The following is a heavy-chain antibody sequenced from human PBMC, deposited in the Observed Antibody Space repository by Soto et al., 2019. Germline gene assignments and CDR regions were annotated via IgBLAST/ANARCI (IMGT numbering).Heavy chain of an antibody. CDR3: ARGRTGTTSYFDY. CDR1: GGTFSSYA. J-gene: IGHJ4*02. Sequence: QVQLVQSGAEVKKPGSSVKVSCKASGGTFSSYAISWVRQAPGQGLEWMGGINPNSGGTNYAQKFQGRVTMTRDTSISTAYMELSRLRSDDTAVYYCARGRTGTTSYFDYWGQGNLVTVSS. V-gene: IGHV1-2*02. CDR2: INPNSGGT. D-gene: IGHD1-1*01.